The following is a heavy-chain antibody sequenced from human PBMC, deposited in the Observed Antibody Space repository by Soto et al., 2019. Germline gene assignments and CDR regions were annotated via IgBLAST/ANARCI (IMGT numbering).Heavy chain of an antibody. J-gene: IGHJ6*02. CDR1: GHCLTKYG. D-gene: IGHD2-15*01. V-gene: IGHV1-18*01. Sequence: XCVKVSCKACGHCLTKYGTGWVRQAPGQGLEWMGWISDYSGDNVYTNYALKFQGRVTPTTDTSTSTVYMELRSLRPDDTAAYYRARADYCSGSSCFRNAHPHSALDVWGQGTTVTVSS. CDR2: ISDYSGDNVYT. CDR3: ARADYCSGSSCFRNAHPHSALDV.